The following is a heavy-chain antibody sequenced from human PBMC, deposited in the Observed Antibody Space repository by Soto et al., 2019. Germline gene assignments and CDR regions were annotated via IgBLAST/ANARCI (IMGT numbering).Heavy chain of an antibody. V-gene: IGHV3-30-3*01. J-gene: IGHJ4*02. CDR2: ISYDGSNK. CDR1: GFTFSSYA. Sequence: GGSLRLSCAASGFTFSSYAMHWVRQAPGKGLEWVAVISYDGSNKYYADSVKGRFTISRDNSKNTLYLQMNSLRAEDTAVYYCARELSWPEYYFDYWGQGTLVTVSS. CDR3: ARELSWPEYYFDY.